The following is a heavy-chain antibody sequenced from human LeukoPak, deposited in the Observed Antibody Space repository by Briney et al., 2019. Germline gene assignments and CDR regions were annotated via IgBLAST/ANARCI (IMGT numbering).Heavy chain of an antibody. Sequence: RPGGSLRLSCAASGLTFDDYGMSWVRQAPGKGLEWVSGINWNGGSTSYADSVKGRFTVSRDNAKNSLYLQMNSLRGEDTALYYCARGQLAAADYWGQGTLVTVSS. D-gene: IGHD6-13*01. J-gene: IGHJ4*02. CDR3: ARGQLAAADY. CDR1: GLTFDDYG. V-gene: IGHV3-20*04. CDR2: INWNGGST.